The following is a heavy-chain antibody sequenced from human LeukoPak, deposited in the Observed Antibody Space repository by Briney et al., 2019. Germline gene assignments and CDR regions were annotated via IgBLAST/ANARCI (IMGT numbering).Heavy chain of an antibody. CDR1: GFTFSSYW. V-gene: IGHV3-74*01. CDR2: ISSAGTTT. J-gene: IGHJ4*02. Sequence: GGSLRLSCAASGFTFSSYWINWVRQAPGKGLVWVSRISSAGTTTFYADSVKGRFTISRDNAKNTLYLQMNSLRAEDTAVYYCARNLGYCSGGSCYTVGFDYWGQGTLVTVSS. CDR3: ARNLGYCSGGSCYTVGFDY. D-gene: IGHD2-15*01.